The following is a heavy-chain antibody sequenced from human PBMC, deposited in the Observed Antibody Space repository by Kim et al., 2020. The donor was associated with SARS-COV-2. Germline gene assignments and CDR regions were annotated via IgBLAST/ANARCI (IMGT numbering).Heavy chain of an antibody. CDR2: VFSTGST. CDR1: HGSISSYC. J-gene: IGHJ4*02. Sequence: SETLSLTCTVSHGSISSYCWSWIRQSPGKGLEWIGCVFSTGSTNYNPSLKSRVTISMDTSKNQFSLKLNSVTAADTAVYYCARDVGGSSGFYYKDYWGQGTLVTVSS. V-gene: IGHV4-59*01. CDR3: ARDVGGSSGFYYKDY. D-gene: IGHD3-22*01.